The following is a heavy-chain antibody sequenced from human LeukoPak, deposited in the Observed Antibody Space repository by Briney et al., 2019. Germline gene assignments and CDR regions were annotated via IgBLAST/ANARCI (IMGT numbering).Heavy chain of an antibody. Sequence: GGSLRLSCAASGFTFSSSSISWVRQAPGKGLEWVSAITDAVGSTHYADSVKGRFTISSDNSKNTVYLQMNSLRPEDMAVYYCAKEIFSALRYIGYWGKGTLVTVSS. D-gene: IGHD1-1*01. CDR2: ITDAVGST. CDR1: GFTFSSSS. V-gene: IGHV3-23*01. CDR3: AKEIFSALRYIGY. J-gene: IGHJ4*02.